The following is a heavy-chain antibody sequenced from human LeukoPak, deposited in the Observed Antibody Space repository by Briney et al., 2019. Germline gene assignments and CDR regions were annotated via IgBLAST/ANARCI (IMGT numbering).Heavy chain of an antibody. CDR3: AGDLGYCSGIVCYSVFDY. CDR1: GFTFSNYW. D-gene: IGHD2-15*01. CDR2: IKEDGSEE. V-gene: IGHV3-7*01. Sequence: PGGFLRLSCAASGFTFSNYWMSWVRQAPGKGLEWVASIKEDGSEEYYVDSVRGRFTFSRDNAKNSLYLQMNSLRAEDTALYYCAGDLGYCSGIVCYSVFDYWGQGALVTVSS. J-gene: IGHJ4*02.